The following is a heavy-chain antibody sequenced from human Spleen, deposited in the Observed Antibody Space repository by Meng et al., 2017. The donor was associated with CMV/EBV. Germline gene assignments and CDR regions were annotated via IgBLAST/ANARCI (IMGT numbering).Heavy chain of an antibody. CDR1: GFSFSAHS. J-gene: IGHJ6*02. Sequence: GESLKISCAASGFSFSAHSMTWVRQRPGKGLEWVSFISSSSGTIYYADSVKGRFTISRDNAKNSLYLQMNSLRAEDTAVYYCARGFGSYTMDVWGQGTTVTAP. D-gene: IGHD1-26*01. V-gene: IGHV3-48*04. CDR3: ARGFGSYTMDV. CDR2: ISSSSGTI.